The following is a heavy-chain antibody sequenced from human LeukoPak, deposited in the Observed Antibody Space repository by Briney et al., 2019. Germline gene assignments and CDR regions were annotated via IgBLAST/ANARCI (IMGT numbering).Heavy chain of an antibody. V-gene: IGHV3-30-3*01. CDR2: TSSDLNVK. Sequence: PGGSLRLSCAASGFTFRNYVIHWVRQAPGKGLEWVAVTSSDLNVKLYADSVKGRLTISRDNSRSTLYLQMNSLRAEDTAVYYCARDGEYSYGYFDNWGQGTLVTVSS. J-gene: IGHJ4*02. CDR3: ARDGEYSYGYFDN. D-gene: IGHD5-18*01. CDR1: GFTFRNYV.